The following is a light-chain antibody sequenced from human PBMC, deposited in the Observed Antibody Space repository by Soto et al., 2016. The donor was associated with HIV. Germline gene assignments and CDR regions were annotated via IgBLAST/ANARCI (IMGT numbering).Light chain of an antibody. J-gene: IGKJ1*01. Sequence: DIQMTQSPSSVSASVGDRVTITCRASQAINSRLAWYQQNPGKAPEVLITATYTLQDGVPSRFSGSASGGTGTDFTLTIDSLQPEDFATYYCLQHNSYPWTFGQGTKVEIK. CDR3: LQHNSYPWT. V-gene: IGKV1-12*02. CDR2: ATY. CDR1: QAINSR.